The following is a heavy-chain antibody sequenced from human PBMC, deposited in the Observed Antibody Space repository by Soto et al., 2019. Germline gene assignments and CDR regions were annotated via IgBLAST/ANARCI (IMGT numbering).Heavy chain of an antibody. V-gene: IGHV4-31*03. D-gene: IGHD3-22*01. J-gene: IGHJ4*02. CDR2: IYYSGRT. CDR3: ARDYSSGNYPFDY. CDR1: AGSISSDAYY. Sequence: LXLTCTFSAGSISSDAYYWSWIRQHPGKGLEWIGYIYYSGRTYYNPSLKSRVTISVDTSKRQFSLKLYSVTAADTAVYYCARDYSSGNYPFDYWGQGTLVTVSS.